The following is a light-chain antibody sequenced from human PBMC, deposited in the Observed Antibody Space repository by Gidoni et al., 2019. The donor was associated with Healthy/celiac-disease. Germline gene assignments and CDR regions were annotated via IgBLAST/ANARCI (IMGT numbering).Light chain of an antibody. V-gene: IGLV2-14*01. CDR1: SSDGGGYNY. CDR3: RSYTSSSTVV. CDR2: EVS. Sequence: QSALTHPAPVSGSPGPSITISCTGTSSDGGGYNYVSWYQQHPGKAPKLMIYEVSKGPSGVSNRFSGSKSGNTASLAISGLQAEDEADYYCRSYTSSSTVVFGGGTKVPVL. J-gene: IGLJ2*01.